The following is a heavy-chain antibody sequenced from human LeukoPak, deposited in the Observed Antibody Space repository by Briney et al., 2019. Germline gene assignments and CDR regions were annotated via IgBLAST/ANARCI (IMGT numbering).Heavy chain of an antibody. CDR2: IYYSGST. V-gene: IGHV4-59*12. CDR3: AREYSSSWYPRSWFDP. Sequence: SETLSLTCTVSGGSISSYYWSWIRQPPGKGLEWIGYIYYSGSTNYNPSLKSRVTISVDTSKNQFSLKLSSVTAADTAVYYCAREYSSSWYPRSWFDPWGQGTLVTVSS. CDR1: GGSISSYY. J-gene: IGHJ5*02. D-gene: IGHD6-13*01.